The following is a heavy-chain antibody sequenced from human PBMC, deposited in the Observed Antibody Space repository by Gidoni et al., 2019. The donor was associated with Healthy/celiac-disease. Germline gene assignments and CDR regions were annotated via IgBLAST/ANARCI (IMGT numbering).Heavy chain of an antibody. V-gene: IGHV1-69*01. D-gene: IGHD6-19*01. J-gene: IGHJ4*02. CDR2: IIPIFGTA. CDR3: ARDLKQSGWYWFDFDY. CDR1: GGTCSSYA. Sequence: QVQLVQSGAEVKKPGSSVKVSCKASGGTCSSYAISWVRQAPGQGLEWMGGIIPIFGTANYAQKFQGRVTITADESTSTAYMELSSLRSEDTAVYYCARDLKQSGWYWFDFDYWGQGTLVTVSS.